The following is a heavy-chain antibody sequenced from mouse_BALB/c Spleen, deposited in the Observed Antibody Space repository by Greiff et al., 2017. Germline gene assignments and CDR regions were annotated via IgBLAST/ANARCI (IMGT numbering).Heavy chain of an antibody. Sequence: QVQLQQSGPELVKPGASVKLSCKASGYTFTSYWMQWVKQRPGQGLEWIGAIYPGDGDTRYTQKFKGKATLTADKSSSTAYMQLSSLASEDSAVYYCARAYGNYRYFDVWGAGTTVTVSS. CDR1: GYTFTSYW. CDR2: IYPGDGDT. V-gene: IGHV1-87*01. CDR3: ARAYGNYRYFDV. D-gene: IGHD2-1*01. J-gene: IGHJ1*01.